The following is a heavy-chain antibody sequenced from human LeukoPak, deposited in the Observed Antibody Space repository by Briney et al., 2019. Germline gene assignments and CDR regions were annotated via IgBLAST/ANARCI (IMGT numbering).Heavy chain of an antibody. V-gene: IGHV3-53*01. CDR2: IYSGGST. D-gene: IGHD3-10*01. CDR1: GFTVSSNY. CDR3: ARLSYYYASGSYSSVDA. J-gene: IGHJ6*02. Sequence: GGSLRLSCAASGFTVSSNYMSWVRQAPGKGLEWVSVIYSGGSTYYADSVKGRFTISRDNSKNTLYLQMNTLRAEDTAVYYCARLSYYYASGSYSSVDAWGQGTTVTVSS.